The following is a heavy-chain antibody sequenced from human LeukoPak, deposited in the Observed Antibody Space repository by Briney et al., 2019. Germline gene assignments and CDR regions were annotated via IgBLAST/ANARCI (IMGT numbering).Heavy chain of an antibody. CDR3: AKDDHQTYNVNFVY. CDR1: PLSFSIHA. D-gene: IGHD1-1*01. J-gene: IGHJ4*02. V-gene: IGHV3-23*01. CDR2: ISASGTRT. Sequence: GGSLRLSCAASPLSFSIHAMSWVRQAPGKGLEWLSGISASGTRTYYADSVKGRFTISRDNSKSTLYLQMNSLRAEDTALYYCAKDDHQTYNVNFVYWDQGTLVAVSS.